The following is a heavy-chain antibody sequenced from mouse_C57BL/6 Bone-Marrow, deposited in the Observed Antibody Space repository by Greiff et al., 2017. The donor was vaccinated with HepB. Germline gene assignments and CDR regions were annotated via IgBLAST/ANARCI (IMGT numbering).Heavy chain of an antibody. CDR1: GFTFSSYA. J-gene: IGHJ2*01. Sequence: DVKLVESGAGLVKPGGSLKLSCAASGFTFSSYAMSWVRQTPEKRLEWVAYISSGGDYIYYADTLKGRFTISRDNARNTLYLQMSSLKSEDTAMYYCTRTPLDYGNSFDYWGQGTTLTVSS. CDR2: ISSGGDYI. V-gene: IGHV5-9-1*02. D-gene: IGHD2-1*01. CDR3: TRTPLDYGNSFDY.